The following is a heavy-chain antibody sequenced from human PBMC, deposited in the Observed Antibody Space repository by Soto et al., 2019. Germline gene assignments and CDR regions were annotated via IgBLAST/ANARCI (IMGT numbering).Heavy chain of an antibody. CDR2: IYYSGST. D-gene: IGHD5-12*01. CDR3: ARHVRYSGHPDY. V-gene: IGHV4-59*08. J-gene: IGHJ4*02. Sequence: AETLSLTCTVSGGSISSYYLSWIRQPPGKGLEWIGYIYYSGSTNYNPSLKSRVTISVDTSKNQLSLKLSSVTAADTAVYYCARHVRYSGHPDYWGQGTLVTVSS. CDR1: GGSISSYY.